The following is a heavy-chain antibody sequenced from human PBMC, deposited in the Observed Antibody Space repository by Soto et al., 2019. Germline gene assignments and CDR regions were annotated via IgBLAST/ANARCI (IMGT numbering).Heavy chain of an antibody. Sequence: QVQLVQSGAEVKKPGSSVTVSCKASGGTFSSYPISWVRQAPGQGLEWMGRIIPTPGIANYAQKFQGRVTITADKSTRTAYMERSSLRSEDTAVYYCARSNVLRFLEWSPAGDWWGQGTLVTVSS. J-gene: IGHJ4*02. CDR3: ARSNVLRFLEWSPAGDW. V-gene: IGHV1-69*02. CDR1: GGTFSSYP. CDR2: IIPTPGIA. D-gene: IGHD3-3*01.